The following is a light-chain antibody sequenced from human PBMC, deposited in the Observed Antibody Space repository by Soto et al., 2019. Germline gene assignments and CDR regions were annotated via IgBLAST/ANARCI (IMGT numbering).Light chain of an antibody. J-gene: IGKJ1*01. CDR3: LQDYIYPWT. Sequence: AIQMTQSPSSLSASVGDRVTITCRASQGIRDDLSWYQQRPGTAPKLLIYAASSLHSGVPSRFSGSGSGTDFTLTISSLQPEDFATYYCLQDYIYPWTFGQGTKVDI. V-gene: IGKV1-6*01. CDR2: AAS. CDR1: QGIRDD.